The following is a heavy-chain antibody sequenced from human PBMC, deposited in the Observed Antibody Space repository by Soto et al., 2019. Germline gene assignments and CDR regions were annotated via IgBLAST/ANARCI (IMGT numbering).Heavy chain of an antibody. V-gene: IGHV3-23*01. CDR3: AKPAFGDYFSKFYFDS. J-gene: IGHJ4*02. CDR2: ISASGGST. CDR1: GFTFSSYA. Sequence: GGSLRLSCAASGFTFSSYAMSWVRQAPGKGLEWVSAISASGGSTYYPDPYSVKGRFTISRDNSKNTLYLHMNGLRAEDTAIYFCAKPAFGDYFSKFYFDSWGQGTLVTVSS. D-gene: IGHD4-17*01.